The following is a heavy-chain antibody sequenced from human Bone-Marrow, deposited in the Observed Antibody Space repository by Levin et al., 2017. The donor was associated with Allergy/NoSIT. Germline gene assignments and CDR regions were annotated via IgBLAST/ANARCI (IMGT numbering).Heavy chain of an antibody. Sequence: GESLKISCAASGFTFSNYWMHWVRQAPGKGLVWVSRINSDGSSTSYADSVRGRFTISRDNAKNTLYLQMNSLRAEDTAVYYCASRGDWSNYYMIDWGQGTLVTVSS. J-gene: IGHJ4*02. D-gene: IGHD3-3*01. CDR2: INSDGSST. CDR3: ASRGDWSNYYMID. CDR1: GFTFSNYW. V-gene: IGHV3-74*01.